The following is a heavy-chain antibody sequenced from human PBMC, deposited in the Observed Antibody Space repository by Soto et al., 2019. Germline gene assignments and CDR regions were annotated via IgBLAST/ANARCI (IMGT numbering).Heavy chain of an antibody. CDR2: ISWNSGSI. Sequence: EVQLVESGGGLVQPGRSLRLSCAASGFTFDDYAMHWVRQAPGKGLEWVSGISWNSGSIGYADSVKGRFTISRDNAKNSLYLQMNSLRAEDTAVYYCAKDLRRRIAAPRGDYWGQGTLVTVSS. V-gene: IGHV3-9*01. D-gene: IGHD6-6*01. CDR3: AKDLRRRIAAPRGDY. J-gene: IGHJ4*02. CDR1: GFTFDDYA.